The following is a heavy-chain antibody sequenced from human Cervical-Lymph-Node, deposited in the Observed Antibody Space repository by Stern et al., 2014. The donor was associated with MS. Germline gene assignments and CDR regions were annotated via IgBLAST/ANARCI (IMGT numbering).Heavy chain of an antibody. CDR1: GSSFSSAEFY. Sequence: VQLLESGPGLVKPSQSLSLTCAVTGSSFSSAEFYWSRIPPSPGQGLDGIGYINNSGTTYYNPALKSRVTISVDTSKNQFSLKLRSVTAADTAVYYCSRDADGYSLVFGYWGRGTLVTVSS. CDR3: SRDADGYSLVFGY. V-gene: IGHV4-30-4*01. D-gene: IGHD5-24*01. J-gene: IGHJ4*02. CDR2: INNSGTT.